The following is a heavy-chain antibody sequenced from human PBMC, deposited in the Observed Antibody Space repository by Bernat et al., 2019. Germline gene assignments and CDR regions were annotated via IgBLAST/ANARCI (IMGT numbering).Heavy chain of an antibody. CDR1: GFTFSSYG. Sequence: QVQLVESGGCVVQPGTSLRLSCAASGFTFSSYGMHWVRQAPGKGLEWAAIIWYDGSNKYYADSVKGRFTISRDNSKNTLYLQMNSLRAEDTAVYYCARDRGSGTSRGGYLDLWGRGTLVTVSS. CDR2: IWYDGSNK. V-gene: IGHV3-33*01. CDR3: ARDRGSGTSRGGYLDL. J-gene: IGHJ2*01. D-gene: IGHD1-26*01.